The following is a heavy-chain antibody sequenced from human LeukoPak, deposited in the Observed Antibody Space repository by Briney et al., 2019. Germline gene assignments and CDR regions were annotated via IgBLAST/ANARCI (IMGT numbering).Heavy chain of an antibody. D-gene: IGHD3-22*01. CDR2: IYTGGST. V-gene: IGHV4-4*07. CDR3: ASAHDYYDSSGYLAY. J-gene: IGHJ4*02. CDR1: GGSISSYY. Sequence: SETLSLTCTVSGGSISSYYWSWIRQPAGKGLEWIGRIYTGGSTNYNPSLKSRVTMSVDTSKNQFSLKLSSVTAADTAVYYCASAHDYYDSSGYLAYWGQGTLVTVSS.